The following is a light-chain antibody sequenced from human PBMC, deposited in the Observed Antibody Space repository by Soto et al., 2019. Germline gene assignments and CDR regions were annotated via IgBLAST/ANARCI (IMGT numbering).Light chain of an antibody. J-gene: IGKJ5*01. CDR1: QSLLHSNGYNY. Sequence: DIVMTQSPLSLPVTPGEPASISCRFSQSLLHSNGYNYLDWYLQKPGQSPQLLIYLGSNRASGVPDRFSGSGSGTDFTLKISRVEAEDIGLYYCMQALQTPNTFGQGTRLEIK. CDR2: LGS. V-gene: IGKV2-28*01. CDR3: MQALQTPNT.